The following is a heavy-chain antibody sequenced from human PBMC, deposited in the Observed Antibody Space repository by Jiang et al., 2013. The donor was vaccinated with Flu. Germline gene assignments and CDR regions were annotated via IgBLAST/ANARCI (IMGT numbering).Heavy chain of an antibody. Sequence: SGPGLVKPSQTLSLTCTVSGGSISSGSYFWTWIRQPAGKGLEWIGRISISGSTDYNPSLKSRVTISADTSKNQFSLKLSSVTAADTAVYYCARVVWRPDILTVMFDSWGQGTLLTVSS. CDR3: ARVVWRPDILTVMFDS. V-gene: IGHV4-61*02. D-gene: IGHD2-15*01. CDR2: ISISGST. J-gene: IGHJ4*02. CDR1: GGSISSGSYF.